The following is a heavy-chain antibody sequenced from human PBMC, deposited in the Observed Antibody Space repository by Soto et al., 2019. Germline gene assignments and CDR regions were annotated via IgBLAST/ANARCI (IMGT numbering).Heavy chain of an antibody. CDR1: GYTFSNYG. CDR2: IGPSNGNT. D-gene: IGHD2-15*01. CDR3: ARCYCSIGSCYTCWHFDL. Sequence: QVPLVQSGPEVKKPGASVKVSCQASGYTFSNYGISWVRQAPGQGLEWMGWIGPSNGNTDNAQNFQGRVTMTRDTSTNTAYMELRSLRSDDTALYYCARCYCSIGSCYTCWHFDLWGRGALLTVSS. J-gene: IGHJ2*01. V-gene: IGHV1-18*01.